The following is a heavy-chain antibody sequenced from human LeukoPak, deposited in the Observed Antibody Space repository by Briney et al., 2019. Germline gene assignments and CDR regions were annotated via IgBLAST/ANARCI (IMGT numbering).Heavy chain of an antibody. Sequence: GGSLRLSCAASGFTLSTYRVHWARHVPGEGLVWVSRVNPDGSVTNYADSVKGRFTISRDNAKNTVYLQMNSLRADDTAVYYCARDMTGYYDQWGQGTLVTVSS. CDR1: GFTLSTYR. V-gene: IGHV3-74*01. J-gene: IGHJ4*02. CDR3: ARDMTGYYDQ. D-gene: IGHD3-9*01. CDR2: VNPDGSVT.